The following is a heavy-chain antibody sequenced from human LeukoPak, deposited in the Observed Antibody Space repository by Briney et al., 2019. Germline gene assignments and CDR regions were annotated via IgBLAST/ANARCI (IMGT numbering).Heavy chain of an antibody. V-gene: IGHV3-74*01. CDR1: GFTFSGCW. D-gene: IGHD1-26*01. J-gene: IGHJ5*02. CDR3: VRGAVGTGVWFDP. Sequence: GGSLRLSCAASGFTFSGCWMHWVRQAPGKGLEWVSRINIDGATTNYADSVKGRFTISRDNAKNTLHLQMNSLRADDTAVYYCVRGAVGTGVWFDPWGQGTLVTVSS. CDR2: INIDGATT.